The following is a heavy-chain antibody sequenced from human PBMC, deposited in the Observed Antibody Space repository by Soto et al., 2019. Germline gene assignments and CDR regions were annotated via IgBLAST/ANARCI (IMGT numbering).Heavy chain of an antibody. CDR2: ISGSGGST. Sequence: WGSLRLSCAASGFTFSSSAITWFRQAPGKGLEWVSAISGSGGSTYYADSVKGRFTISRDNSKNTLYLQMNSLRAEDTAVYYCAKGPHIVVVPAATYFDNWGQGTLVTVS. CDR3: AKGPHIVVVPAATYFDN. CDR1: GFTFSSSA. V-gene: IGHV3-23*01. J-gene: IGHJ4*02. D-gene: IGHD2-2*01.